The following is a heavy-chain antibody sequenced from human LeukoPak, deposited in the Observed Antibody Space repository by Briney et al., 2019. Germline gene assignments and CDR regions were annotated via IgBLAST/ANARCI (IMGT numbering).Heavy chain of an antibody. J-gene: IGHJ4*02. CDR1: GGSISSGDYY. CDR3: ARDLYSSGWYAVGDY. V-gene: IGHV4-30-4*08. CDR2: IYYSGST. Sequence: SETLSLTCTVSGGSISSGDYYWSWIRQPPGKGLEWIGYIYYSGSTYYNPSLKSRVTISVDTSKNQFSLKLSSVTAADTAVYYCARDLYSSGWYAVGDYWGQGTLVTVSS. D-gene: IGHD6-19*01.